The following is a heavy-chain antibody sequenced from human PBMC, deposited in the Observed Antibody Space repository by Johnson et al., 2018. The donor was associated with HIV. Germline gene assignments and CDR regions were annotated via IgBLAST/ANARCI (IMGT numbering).Heavy chain of an antibody. CDR2: IYSDGST. J-gene: IGHJ3*02. CDR1: GFTFSSSY. Sequence: VQLVESGGGLIHPGGSLRLSCAASGFTFSSSYMTWVRQAPGKGLEWVSVIYSDGSTYHADSVKGRFTISRDNSKNTLYLQMNSLRAEDTAVYYCAKDELGMGIGGAFDIWGQGTMVTVSS. CDR3: AKDELGMGIGGAFDI. V-gene: IGHV3-66*03. D-gene: IGHD3-3*01.